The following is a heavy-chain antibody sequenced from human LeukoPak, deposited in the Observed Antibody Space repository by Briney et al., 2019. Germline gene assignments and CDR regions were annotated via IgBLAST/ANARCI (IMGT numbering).Heavy chain of an antibody. CDR2: IWRGGNYK. CDR1: GFDFRTHA. D-gene: IGHD6-19*01. Sequence: PGGSLRLSCSASGFDFRTHAMHWVRQAPGKGLEWVAMIWRGGNYKFYVDSVQGRCTISRDDSRNMLYLQMYSLRADDTAVYYCVIDPSASCWAFWSWGQGALVSVSS. J-gene: IGHJ5*02. V-gene: IGHV3-33*03. CDR3: VIDPSASCWAFWS.